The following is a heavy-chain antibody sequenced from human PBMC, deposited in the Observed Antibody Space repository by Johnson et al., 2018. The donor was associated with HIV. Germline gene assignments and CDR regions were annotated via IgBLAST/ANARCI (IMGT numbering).Heavy chain of an antibody. CDR2: ISYDGSNK. J-gene: IGHJ3*02. CDR3: AKVYSVGATLLAAFDI. V-gene: IGHV3-30*04. D-gene: IGHD1-26*01. Sequence: QVQLVESGGGVVQPGRSLRLSCAASGFTFSSYAMHWVRQAPGKGLEWVAVISYDGSNKYYADSVKGRFTISRDNAKNSLYLQMNSLRVEDTAVYYCAKVYSVGATLLAAFDIWGQGTMVSVSS. CDR1: GFTFSSYA.